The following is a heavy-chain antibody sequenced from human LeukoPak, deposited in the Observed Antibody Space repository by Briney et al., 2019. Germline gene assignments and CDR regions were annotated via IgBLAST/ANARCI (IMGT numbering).Heavy chain of an antibody. Sequence: GGSLRLSCAASGFTFSSHAVHWVRQAPGKGLEWVAFISYDGNIKYYADSVKGRFTISRDNSKNTLFLQMNSLRAEDTAVYYCAKRSHYGSGSYYLLYYFDYWGQGTLVTVSS. D-gene: IGHD3-10*01. CDR1: GFTFSSHA. CDR3: AKRSHYGSGSYYLLYYFDY. J-gene: IGHJ4*02. CDR2: ISYDGNIK. V-gene: IGHV3-30-3*02.